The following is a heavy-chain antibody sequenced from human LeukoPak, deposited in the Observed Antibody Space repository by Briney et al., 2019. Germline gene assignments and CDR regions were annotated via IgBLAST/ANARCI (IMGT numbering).Heavy chain of an antibody. Sequence: SETLSLTCTVSGGSISSSSYYGGWIRQPPGKGLEWIGSIYYSGSTYYNPSLKSRVTISVDTSKNQFSLKLSSVTAADTAVYYCARHVISSSPDYWGQGTLVTVSS. CDR1: GGSISSSSYY. CDR2: IYYSGST. J-gene: IGHJ4*02. CDR3: ARHVISSSPDY. V-gene: IGHV4-39*01.